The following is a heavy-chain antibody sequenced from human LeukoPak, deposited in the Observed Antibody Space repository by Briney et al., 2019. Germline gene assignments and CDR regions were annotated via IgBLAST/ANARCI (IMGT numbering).Heavy chain of an antibody. J-gene: IGHJ4*02. CDR1: AFIVSSNY. D-gene: IGHD3-22*01. CDR2: LYSGGDT. Sequence: GGSLRLSCPPSAFIVSSNYMSWVRQAPGKGLEWVSVLYSGGDTYYADSVKGRFTFSRDNSKNTLYLQMNSLRAEDTAVYYCAREYYYDRSGYLFDYWGRGTLVTVS. V-gene: IGHV3-66*02. CDR3: AREYYYDRSGYLFDY.